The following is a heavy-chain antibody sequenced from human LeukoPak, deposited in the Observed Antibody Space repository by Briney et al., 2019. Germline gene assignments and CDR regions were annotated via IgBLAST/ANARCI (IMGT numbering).Heavy chain of an antibody. CDR3: TRDVGSAGTDDC. V-gene: IGHV4-4*07. D-gene: IGHD6-13*01. CDR2: ISSSGST. CDR1: GGSISIYY. Sequence: SETLSLTCTVSGGSISIYYCSWIRQPAGKGLEWIGRISSSGSTNYNPSLNSRVTMSIDTSKNQFSLKLTSVTAADTAVYYCTRDVGSAGTDDCWGQGTLVTVSS. J-gene: IGHJ4*02.